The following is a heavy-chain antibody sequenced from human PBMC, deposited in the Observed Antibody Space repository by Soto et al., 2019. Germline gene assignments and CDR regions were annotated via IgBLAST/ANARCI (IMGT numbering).Heavy chain of an antibody. D-gene: IGHD3-16*01. V-gene: IGHV3-7*01. Sequence: GGSLRLSCAASGFAFGNYWMSWVRQAPGKGLEWLATIKRDASEKKYVDSVKGRFTISRDNSKNTLYLQMNSLRAEDTAVYYCAKDGGDPTHFDYWGQGTLVTVSS. CDR1: GFAFGNYW. J-gene: IGHJ4*02. CDR3: AKDGGDPTHFDY. CDR2: IKRDASEK.